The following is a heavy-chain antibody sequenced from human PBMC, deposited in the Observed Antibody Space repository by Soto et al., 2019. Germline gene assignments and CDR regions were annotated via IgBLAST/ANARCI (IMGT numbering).Heavy chain of an antibody. V-gene: IGHV3-21*01. D-gene: IGHD6-19*01. CDR1: GFTFSSYS. Sequence: GGSLRLSCAASGFTFSSYSMNWVRQAPGKGLEWVSSISSSSSYIYYADSVKGRFTISRDNAKNSLYLQMNSLRAEDTAVYYCARSLRSRYSSGPIDYWGQGTLVTVSS. J-gene: IGHJ4*02. CDR2: ISSSSSYI. CDR3: ARSLRSRYSSGPIDY.